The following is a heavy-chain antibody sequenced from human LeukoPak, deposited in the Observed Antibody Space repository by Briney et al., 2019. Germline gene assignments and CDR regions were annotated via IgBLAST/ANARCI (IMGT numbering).Heavy chain of an antibody. CDR3: AKDLADYDILTGYPFDY. CDR2: ISYDGSNK. Sequence: PGGSLRLSCAASGFTFSSYAMHWVRQAPGKGLEWVAVISYDGSNKYYADSVKGRFIISRDNSKSTLFLQMDSLGPEDTAVYYCAKDLADYDILTGYPFDYWGQGTLVTVSS. CDR1: GFTFSSYA. V-gene: IGHV3-30-3*01. J-gene: IGHJ4*02. D-gene: IGHD3-9*01.